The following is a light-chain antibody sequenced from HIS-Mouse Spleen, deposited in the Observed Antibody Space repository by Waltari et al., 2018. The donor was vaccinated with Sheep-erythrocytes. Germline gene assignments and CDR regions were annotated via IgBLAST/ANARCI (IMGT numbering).Light chain of an antibody. CDR3: CSYAGSYNHV. CDR2: DVS. J-gene: IGLJ1*01. Sequence: QSALTQPRSVSGSPGQAVTISRTGTSSAVGGSNYVSWYQQHPGKAPKLMIYDVSKRPSGVPDRFSGSKSGNTASLTISGLQAEDEADYYCCSYAGSYNHVFATGTKVTVL. V-gene: IGLV2-11*01. CDR1: SSAVGGSNY.